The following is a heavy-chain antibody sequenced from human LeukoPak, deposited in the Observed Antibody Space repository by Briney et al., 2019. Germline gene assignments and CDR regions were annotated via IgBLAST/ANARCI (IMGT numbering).Heavy chain of an antibody. CDR2: VYYGRTT. V-gene: IGHV4-39*01. Sequence: SETLSLACTVSADSISSSSHHWGWIRQSPGKGLEWIGSVYYGRTTYYNPSLNSRVTISVVTSKNQFSLQLHSVTAADTAVYYCVRHDGRGGATMGALDSWGQGSLVTVSS. J-gene: IGHJ4*02. D-gene: IGHD5-12*01. CDR3: VRHDGRGGATMGALDS. CDR1: ADSISSSSHH.